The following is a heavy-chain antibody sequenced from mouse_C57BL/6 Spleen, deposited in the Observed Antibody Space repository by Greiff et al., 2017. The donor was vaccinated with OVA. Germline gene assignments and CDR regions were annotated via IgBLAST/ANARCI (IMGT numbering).Heavy chain of an antibody. D-gene: IGHD4-1*02. Sequence: QVQLQQPGAELVMPGASVKLSCKASGYNFTSYWMHWVKQRPGQGLEWIGEIDPSDSYTNYNQKFKGKSTLTVDKSSSTAYMQLSSLTSEDSAVYYCAKEVNQLGPVAYWGQGTLVTVSA. CDR3: AKEVNQLGPVAY. CDR2: IDPSDSYT. CDR1: GYNFTSYW. J-gene: IGHJ3*01. V-gene: IGHV1-69*01.